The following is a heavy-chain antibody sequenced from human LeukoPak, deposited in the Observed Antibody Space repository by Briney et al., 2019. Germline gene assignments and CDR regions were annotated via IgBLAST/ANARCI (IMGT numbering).Heavy chain of an antibody. V-gene: IGHV4-59*12. CDR3: ARLLLWFSGANWFDS. CDR1: GGSISSYY. J-gene: IGHJ5*01. D-gene: IGHD3-10*01. Sequence: SETLSLTCTVSGGSISSYYWSWIRQPPGKGLEWIGYIYYSGSTNYNPSLKSRVTMSVDTSKNQFSLKLSSVTAADTAVYYCARLLLWFSGANWFDSWGQGTLVTVSS. CDR2: IYYSGST.